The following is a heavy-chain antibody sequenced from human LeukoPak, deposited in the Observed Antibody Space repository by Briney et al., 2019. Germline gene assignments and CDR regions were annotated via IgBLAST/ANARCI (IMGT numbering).Heavy chain of an antibody. D-gene: IGHD3-3*01. CDR2: ISGSGDRT. CDR3: ARDGADFWRGYYSSVDNYYYMDV. CDR1: GFTFSSSA. J-gene: IGHJ6*03. Sequence: PGGSLRLSCAASGFTFSSSAMSWVRQGPGKGLEWVSAISGSGDRTYYADSVRGRFTISRDNSKNTLFLRMNSLRAEDTAIYYCARDGADFWRGYYSSVDNYYYMDVWGKGTTVTVSS. V-gene: IGHV3-23*01.